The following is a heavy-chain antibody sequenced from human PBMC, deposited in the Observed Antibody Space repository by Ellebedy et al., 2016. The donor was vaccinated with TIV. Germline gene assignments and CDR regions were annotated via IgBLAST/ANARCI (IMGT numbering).Heavy chain of an antibody. J-gene: IGHJ5*02. CDR2: INPNSGGT. CDR1: GYTFTGYY. CDR3: ARGLHIAVAYSNWFDP. D-gene: IGHD6-19*01. Sequence: ASVKVSXXASGYTFTGYYMHWVRQAPGQGLEWMGWINPNSGGTNYAQKFQGRVTMTRDTSISTAYMELSRLRSDDTAVYYCARGLHIAVAYSNWFDPWGQGTLVTVSS. V-gene: IGHV1-2*02.